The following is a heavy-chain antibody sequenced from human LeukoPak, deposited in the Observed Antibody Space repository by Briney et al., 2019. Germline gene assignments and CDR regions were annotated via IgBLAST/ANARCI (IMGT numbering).Heavy chain of an antibody. CDR3: ARHAGGATGPYDWFDP. CDR1: GGSISSSSYY. V-gene: IGHV4-39*01. J-gene: IGHJ5*02. CDR2: IYYSGST. Sequence: SETLSLTCTVSGGSISSSSYYWGWVRQPPGKGLEWIGSIYYSGSTYYNPSRKSQVTISVDTSKNQSSLKLSSVTAAGTAVYYCARHAGGATGPYDWFDPWGQGTLVTVSS. D-gene: IGHD1-26*01.